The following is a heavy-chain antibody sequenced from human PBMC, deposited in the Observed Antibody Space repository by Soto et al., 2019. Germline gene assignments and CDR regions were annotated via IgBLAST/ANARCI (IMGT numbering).Heavy chain of an antibody. V-gene: IGHV1-3*01. CDR1: GYTFTSYA. CDR3: ARGSSGYKYYFDY. Sequence: ASVKVSCKASGYTFTSYAMHWVRQAPGQRLEWMGWINAGNGNTKYSQKFQGRDTITRETSASTAYIELSSLRSEDTAVYYCARGSSGYKYYFDYWGQGTLVTVSS. J-gene: IGHJ4*02. CDR2: INAGNGNT. D-gene: IGHD3-22*01.